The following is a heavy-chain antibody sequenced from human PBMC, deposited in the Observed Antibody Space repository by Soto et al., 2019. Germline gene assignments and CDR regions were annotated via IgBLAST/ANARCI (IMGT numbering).Heavy chain of an antibody. J-gene: IGHJ4*02. CDR3: ARDNPISGTPTLDY. Sequence: SETLSLTCSVSGGSISSGGYYWTWIRQHPGKGPEWIGYIYFRGSTYYNPSLKSRITISVDTSKNQFSLKLSSVTAADTAVYYCARDNPISGTPTLDYWGEGTLVTVSS. CDR2: IYFRGST. D-gene: IGHD1-20*01. CDR1: GGSISSGGYY. V-gene: IGHV4-31*03.